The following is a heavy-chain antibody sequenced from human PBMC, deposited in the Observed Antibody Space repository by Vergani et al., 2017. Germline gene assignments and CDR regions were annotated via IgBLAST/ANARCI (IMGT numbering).Heavy chain of an antibody. CDR3: TGMGSDYGDDSDFDY. Sequence: EVQLLESGGGLVQPGGSLRLSCAASGFTFSSYAMSWVRQAPGKGLEWVSAISGSGGSTYYADSVKGRFTISRDNSKNTLYLQMNSLRAEDTAVYYCTGMGSDYGDDSDFDYWGQGTLVTVSS. V-gene: IGHV3-23*01. CDR2: ISGSGGST. D-gene: IGHD4-17*01. J-gene: IGHJ4*02. CDR1: GFTFSSYA.